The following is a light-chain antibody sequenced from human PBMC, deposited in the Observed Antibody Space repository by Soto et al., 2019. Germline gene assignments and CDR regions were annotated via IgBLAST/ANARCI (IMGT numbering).Light chain of an antibody. CDR3: SSYAGINNLGV. V-gene: IGLV2-8*01. J-gene: IGLJ1*01. Sequence: QSALTQPPSASGSPGQSVTISCTGTSSDVGGYKYVSWYQQHPGKAPKLMIFEVNKRPSGVPDRFSGSKSGNTASLTVSGLQAEDDADYYCSSYAGINNLGVFGTGTKLT. CDR2: EVN. CDR1: SSDVGGYKY.